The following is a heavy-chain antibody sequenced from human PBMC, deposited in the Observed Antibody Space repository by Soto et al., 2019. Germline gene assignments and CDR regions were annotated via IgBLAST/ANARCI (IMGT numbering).Heavy chain of an antibody. CDR1: GGSISSYN. J-gene: IGHJ6*02. V-gene: IGHV4-59*01. CDR2: IYYSGST. D-gene: IGHD3-3*01. Sequence: SETLSLTCTVSGGSISSYNWSWIRQPPGKGLEWIGYIYYSGSTNYNPSLKSRVTISVDTSKNQFSLKLSSVTAADTAVYYCARGPYYDFWSGYTYYIYGMDVWCQGTTETVSS. CDR3: ARGPYYDFWSGYTYYIYGMDV.